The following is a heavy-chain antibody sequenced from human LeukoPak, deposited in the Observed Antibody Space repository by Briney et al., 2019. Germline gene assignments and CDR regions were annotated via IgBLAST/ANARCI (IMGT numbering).Heavy chain of an antibody. CDR3: ARGRRGNYVPVDQVYYFDY. V-gene: IGHV4-31*03. D-gene: IGHD4-11*01. J-gene: IGHJ4*02. CDR2: IYYSGST. CDR1: GGSISSGGYY. Sequence: SETLSLTCTVSGGSISSGGYYWSWIRQHPGKGLEWIGYIYYSGSTYYNPSLKSRVTISVDTSKNQFSLKLSSVTAADTAVYYCARGRRGNYVPVDQVYYFDYWGQGTLVTVSS.